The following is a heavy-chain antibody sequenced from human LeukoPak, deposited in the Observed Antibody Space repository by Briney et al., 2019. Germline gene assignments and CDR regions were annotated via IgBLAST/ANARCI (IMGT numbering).Heavy chain of an antibody. CDR2: INHSGST. CDR1: GGSFSGYY. V-gene: IGHV4-34*01. J-gene: IGHJ5*02. D-gene: IGHD6-6*01. Sequence: PSETLSLTCAVYGGSFSGYYWSWIRQPPGKGLEWIGEINHSGSTNYNPSLKSRVTISVDTSKNQFSLKLSSVTAADTAVYYCARDRAARPFWWFDPWGQGTLVTVSS. CDR3: ARDRAARPFWWFDP.